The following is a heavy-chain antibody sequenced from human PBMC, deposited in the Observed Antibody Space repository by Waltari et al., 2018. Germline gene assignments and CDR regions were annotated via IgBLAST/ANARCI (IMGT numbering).Heavy chain of an antibody. V-gene: IGHV7-4-1*02. CDR2: IETSNMNP. Sequence: QVHLTQSGSELKEPGASVKLSCKASGYTFTNIPINWIRQAPGQGFEWMGYIETSNMNPSYAQGVTGPFVFSVDTSVSTAYLEITSRKTEDTGFYYCATDRSYSSTWFYFDPWGQGTPVTVSS. CDR1: GYTFTNIP. CDR3: ATDRSYSSTWFYFDP. D-gene: IGHD4-4*01. J-gene: IGHJ5*02.